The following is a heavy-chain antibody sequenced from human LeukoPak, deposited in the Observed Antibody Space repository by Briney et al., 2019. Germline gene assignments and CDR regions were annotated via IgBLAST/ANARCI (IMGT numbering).Heavy chain of an antibody. J-gene: IGHJ5*02. CDR1: GYTFTSYY. D-gene: IGHD3-10*01. Sequence: ASVKVSCKASGYTFTSYYMHWVRQAPGQGLEWMGIINPSGGSTSYAQKFQGRVTMTRDMSTSTVYMELSSLRSEDTAVYYCARDLRLWFGELLYSSFDPWGQGTLVTVSS. CDR3: ARDLRLWFGELLYSSFDP. CDR2: INPSGGST. V-gene: IGHV1-46*01.